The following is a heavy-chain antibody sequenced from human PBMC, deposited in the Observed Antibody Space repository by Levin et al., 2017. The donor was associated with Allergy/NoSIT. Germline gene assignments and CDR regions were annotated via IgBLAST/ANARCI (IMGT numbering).Heavy chain of an antibody. D-gene: IGHD6-13*01. CDR2: ISYDGSNK. J-gene: IGHJ1*01. Sequence: GGSLRLSCAASGFTFSSYAMHWVRQAPGKGLEWVAVISYDGSNKYYADSVKGRFTISRDNSKNTLYLQMNSLRAEDTAVYYCARVPSDLPAWYSQKGPFQHWGQGTLVTVSS. V-gene: IGHV3-30-3*01. CDR3: ARVPSDLPAWYSQKGPFQH. CDR1: GFTFSSYA.